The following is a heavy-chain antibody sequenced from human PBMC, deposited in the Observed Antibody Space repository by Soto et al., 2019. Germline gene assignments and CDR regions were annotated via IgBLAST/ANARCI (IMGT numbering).Heavy chain of an antibody. CDR2: IKQDGSEK. J-gene: IGHJ6*03. D-gene: IGHD2-8*02. CDR3: ASLLHEYVVALDYYYMDV. CDR1: GFTFSSYW. V-gene: IGHV3-7*01. Sequence: EVQLVESGGGLVQPGGSLRLSCAASGFTFSSYWMSWVRQAPGKGLEWVANIKQDGSEKYYVDSVKGRFTISRDNAKNSLYLQMNSLRAEDTAVYYCASLLHEYVVALDYYYMDVWGKGTTVTVSS.